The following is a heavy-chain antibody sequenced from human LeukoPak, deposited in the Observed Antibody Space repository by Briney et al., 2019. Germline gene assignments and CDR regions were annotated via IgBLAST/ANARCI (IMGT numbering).Heavy chain of an antibody. V-gene: IGHV3-33*01. CDR3: ARSTSSEYDIYHFDY. J-gene: IGHJ4*02. Sequence: HPGGSLRLSCAASGFTFSSYGMHWVRQAPGKGLEWVAVMWYDGNNKYYADSMKGRFTISRENSKNTLYLQMNSLRAEDTAVYYCARSTSSEYDIYHFDYWGQGTLVTVSS. D-gene: IGHD3-9*01. CDR1: GFTFSSYG. CDR2: MWYDGNNK.